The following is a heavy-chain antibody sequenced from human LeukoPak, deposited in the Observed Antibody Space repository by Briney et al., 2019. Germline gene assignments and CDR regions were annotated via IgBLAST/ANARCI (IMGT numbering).Heavy chain of an antibody. D-gene: IGHD5-18*01. V-gene: IGHV4-59*01. CDR1: GGSISSYY. CDR2: ISYSGIT. CDR3: ARVAKYNYGFVDF. Sequence: SETLSLTCTVSGGSISSYYWGWIRQPPGKGLECIGYISYSGITHYNPSLKSRVTISIDTSKNQFSLKLTSVTAADTAVYYCARVAKYNYGFVDFWGQGTLVTVSS. J-gene: IGHJ4*02.